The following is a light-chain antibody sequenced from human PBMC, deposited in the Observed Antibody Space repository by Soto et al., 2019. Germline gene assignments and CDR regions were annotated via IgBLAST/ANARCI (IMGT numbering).Light chain of an antibody. J-gene: IGKJ5*01. CDR3: QQYNKWPPIT. CDR1: QSVSSSY. V-gene: IGKV3D-15*01. Sequence: EIVLAQSPATVSLSPGERVTLSCRASQSVSSSYLAWYQQKPGQAPRLLIYGASSRATGIPARFSGNGSGTEFTLTISSLQSEDFAVYYCQQYNKWPPITFGQGTRLEI. CDR2: GAS.